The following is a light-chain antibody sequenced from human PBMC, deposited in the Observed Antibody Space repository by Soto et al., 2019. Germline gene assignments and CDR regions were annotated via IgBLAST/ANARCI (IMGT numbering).Light chain of an antibody. J-gene: IGKJ1*01. V-gene: IGKV3-15*01. CDR2: GAS. CDR1: QSVGSN. CDR3: QQYYNWWT. Sequence: EIVMTQSPATLSVSPVDRATVSCRASQSVGSNLAWYQQKPGQAPRLLICGASTRVTGIPARFSGSGSGTEFTLTISSLKSEDFAVYHCQQYYNWWTFGQGTKVDIK.